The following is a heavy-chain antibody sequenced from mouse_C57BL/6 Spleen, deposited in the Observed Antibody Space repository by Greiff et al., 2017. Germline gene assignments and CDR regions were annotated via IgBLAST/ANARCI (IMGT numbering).Heavy chain of an antibody. Sequence: QVQLQQSGAELVRPGASVTLSCKASGYTFTDYYINWVKQRPGQGLEWIARIYPGSGNTYYNEKFKGKATLTAEKSSSTAYMQLSSLTSEDSAVYFCARSHFDYWGQGTTLTVSS. CDR3: ARSHFDY. CDR2: IYPGSGNT. V-gene: IGHV1-76*01. J-gene: IGHJ2*01. CDR1: GYTFTDYY.